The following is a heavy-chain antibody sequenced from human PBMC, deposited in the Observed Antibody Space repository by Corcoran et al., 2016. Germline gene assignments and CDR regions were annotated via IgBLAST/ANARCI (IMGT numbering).Heavy chain of an antibody. J-gene: IGHJ4*02. Sequence: EVQLVESGGGLVQPGGSLRLSCAASGFTFSSHWMHWVRQCPGKRLVWVSRINTHGSTTNYADTVKGRFTISRDNTKNTLYLKMSRLRAEDTALYYCVRSSSDRDGYKRDDWGQGALVPVTS. V-gene: IGHV3-74*01. CDR1: GFTFSSHW. CDR2: INTHGSTT. CDR3: VRSSSDRDGYKRDD. D-gene: IGHD5-12*01.